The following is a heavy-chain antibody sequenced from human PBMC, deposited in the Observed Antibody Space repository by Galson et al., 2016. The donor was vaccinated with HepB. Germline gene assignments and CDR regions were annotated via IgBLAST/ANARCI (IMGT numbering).Heavy chain of an antibody. Sequence: SLRLSCAASGFTFSDYYMSWIRQAPGKGLEWVSYISSTSTYTNYADSLQGRFTNSRDNAKNSVYLQVNSLRAEDTAVYYCARYSTISGSYFAFDYWGQGTLVTVSS. V-gene: IGHV3-11*06. CDR1: GFTFSDYY. CDR3: ARYSTISGSYFAFDY. CDR2: ISSTSTYT. J-gene: IGHJ4*02. D-gene: IGHD1-26*01.